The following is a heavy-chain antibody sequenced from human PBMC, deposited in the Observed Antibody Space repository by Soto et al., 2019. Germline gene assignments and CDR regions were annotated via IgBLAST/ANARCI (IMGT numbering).Heavy chain of an antibody. CDR2: INPNSGDT. Sequence: ASVKVSCKSSGYAFTGYYIHWLRQAPGQGLEWMGWINPNSGDTNYAQKFQGRVTMTRDTSFSTAYMELSSLRSDDTAVYYCATIYSYVHFWGQGTLVTVSS. CDR3: ATIYSYVHF. V-gene: IGHV1-2*02. D-gene: IGHD5-18*01. CDR1: GYAFTGYY. J-gene: IGHJ4*02.